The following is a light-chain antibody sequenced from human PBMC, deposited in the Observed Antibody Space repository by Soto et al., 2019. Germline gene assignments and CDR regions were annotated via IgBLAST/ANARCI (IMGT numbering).Light chain of an antibody. CDR1: QSVSSSY. J-gene: IGKJ1*01. CDR3: QQHGSSPWT. V-gene: IGKV3-20*01. CDR2: GAS. Sequence: EIVLTQSPGTLSLSPGERATLSCRASQSVSSSYLAWYQQKPGQAPRLLIYGASSRATGIPDRFSGSGSGTDFTLTISRLAPEDFAVYYCQQHGSSPWTFGQGTKVDIK.